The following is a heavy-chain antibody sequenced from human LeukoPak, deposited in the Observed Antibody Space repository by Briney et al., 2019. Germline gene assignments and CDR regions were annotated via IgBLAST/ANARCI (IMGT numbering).Heavy chain of an antibody. CDR2: ISGSGGST. CDR3: AKDRVYSSSWDPQFDY. Sequence: GGSLRLSCAASGFTFSNYAMSWVRQAPGKGLEWVSTISGSGGSTYYADSVKGRFTISRDKSKNTLYLQMNSLRAEDTAVYYCAKDRVYSSSWDPQFDYWGQGTLVTVSS. V-gene: IGHV3-23*01. D-gene: IGHD6-13*01. J-gene: IGHJ4*02. CDR1: GFTFSNYA.